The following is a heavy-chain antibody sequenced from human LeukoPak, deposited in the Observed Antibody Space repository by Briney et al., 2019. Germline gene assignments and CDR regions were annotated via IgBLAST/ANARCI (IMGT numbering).Heavy chain of an antibody. J-gene: IGHJ4*02. CDR2: IYRDGRT. CDR3: ARDRSANLGYDAPIY. V-gene: IGHV3-53*01. Sequence: PGGSLRLSCAASGFTVSGNYMAWVRQAPGKGLEWVSVIYRDGRTYYADSVKGRFTISRDNSQNTLYLQMNSLRADDTAVYYCARDRSANLGYDAPIYWGQGTLVTVSS. D-gene: IGHD3-3*01. CDR1: GFTVSGNY.